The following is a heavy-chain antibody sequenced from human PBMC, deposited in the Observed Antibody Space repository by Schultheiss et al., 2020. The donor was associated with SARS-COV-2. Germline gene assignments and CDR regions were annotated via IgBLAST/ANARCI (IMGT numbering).Heavy chain of an antibody. Sequence: GESLKISCAASGFTFSSYAMSWVRQAPGKGLEWVGRIKSKTDGGTTDYAAPVKGRFTISRDDSKNTLYLQMNSLKTEDTAVYYCTTTYYVDIVATMVGVIDYWGQGTLVTVSS. J-gene: IGHJ4*02. CDR2: IKSKTDGGTT. CDR1: GFTFSSYA. CDR3: TTTYYVDIVATMVGVIDY. D-gene: IGHD5-12*01. V-gene: IGHV3-15*01.